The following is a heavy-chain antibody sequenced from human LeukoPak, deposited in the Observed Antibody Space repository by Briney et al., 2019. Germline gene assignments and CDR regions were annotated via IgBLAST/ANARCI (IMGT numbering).Heavy chain of an antibody. D-gene: IGHD3-16*01. J-gene: IGHJ4*02. CDR3: ASPGGGPTDY. V-gene: IGHV4-39*01. CDR2: IYYSGSP. CDR1: GSSISSGGYY. Sequence: SETLSLTCTVSGSSISSGGYYWGWIRQPPGKGLEWIGSIYYSGSPYYNPSLKSRVTISVDTSKNQFSLKLSSVTAADTAVYYCASPGGGPTDYWGQGTLVTVSS.